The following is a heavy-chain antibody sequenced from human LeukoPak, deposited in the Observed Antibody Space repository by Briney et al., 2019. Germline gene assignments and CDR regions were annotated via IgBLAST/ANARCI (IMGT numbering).Heavy chain of an antibody. CDR1: GGSISSSHYY. CDR2: IYYSGST. Sequence: SETLSLTCTVSGGSISSSHYYWGWIRQPPGKGLEWIGSIYYSGSTYYNPSLKSRGTISVDTSKNQFSLKLSSVTAADMAVYYCARSRKNDCTSTSCYTDYWGQGTLVTVSS. CDR3: ARSRKNDCTSTSCYTDY. V-gene: IGHV4-39*01. J-gene: IGHJ4*02. D-gene: IGHD2-2*02.